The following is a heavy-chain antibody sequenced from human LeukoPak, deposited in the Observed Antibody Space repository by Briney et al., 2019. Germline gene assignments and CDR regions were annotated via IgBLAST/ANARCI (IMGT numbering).Heavy chain of an antibody. D-gene: IGHD6-6*01. CDR2: INSDGSST. CDR1: GFTFSSYW. Sequence: GGSLRLSCAASGFTFSSYWVHWVRQAPGKGLVWVSRINSDGSSTSYADSVKGRFTISRDNAKNTLYLQMNSLRAEDTAVYYCARRESSIAHFDYWGQGTLVTVSS. J-gene: IGHJ4*02. CDR3: ARRESSIAHFDY. V-gene: IGHV3-74*01.